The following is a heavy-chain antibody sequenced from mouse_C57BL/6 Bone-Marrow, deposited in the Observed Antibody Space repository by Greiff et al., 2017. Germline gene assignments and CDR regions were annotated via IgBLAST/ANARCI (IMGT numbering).Heavy chain of an antibody. Sequence: VKVVESGPGLVAPSQSLSITCTVSGFSLTSYAISWVRQPPGKGLEWLGVIWTGGGTNSISALNSRLSISKDNTKSQVFLKMNSLQTDETARYYCARNYDVYLGYWYFDVWGTGTTVTVAS. D-gene: IGHD2-3*01. CDR1: GFSLTSYA. V-gene: IGHV2-9-1*01. CDR2: IWTGGGT. CDR3: ARNYDVYLGYWYFDV. J-gene: IGHJ1*03.